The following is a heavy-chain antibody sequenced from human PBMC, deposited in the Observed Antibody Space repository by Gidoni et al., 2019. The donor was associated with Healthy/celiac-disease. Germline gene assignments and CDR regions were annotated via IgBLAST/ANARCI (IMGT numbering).Heavy chain of an antibody. CDR2: IYSGGST. D-gene: IGHD3-22*01. CDR3: ARRSDYYDSSGYFDY. Sequence: EVQLVASGGGLIQPGGSLRLSCAASGFTVSSNYMSWVRQAPGKGLEWVSVIYSGGSTYYADSVKGRFTISRDNSKNTLYLQMNSLRAEDTAVYYCARRSDYYDSSGYFDYWGQGTLVTVSS. V-gene: IGHV3-53*01. J-gene: IGHJ4*02. CDR1: GFTVSSNY.